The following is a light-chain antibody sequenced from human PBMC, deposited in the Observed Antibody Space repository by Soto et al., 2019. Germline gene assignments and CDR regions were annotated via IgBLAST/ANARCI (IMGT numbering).Light chain of an antibody. J-gene: IGLJ1*01. V-gene: IGLV2-14*01. CDR3: SSYTSSSTYV. Sequence: QSVLAQPASVSGSPGQSITISCTGTSSDVGGYNYVSWYQQHPGKAPKLMIYEVSNRPSGASNRFSGSKSGITASLTISGLQAEDEADYYCSSYTSSSTYVFGTGTKVTVL. CDR1: SSDVGGYNY. CDR2: EVS.